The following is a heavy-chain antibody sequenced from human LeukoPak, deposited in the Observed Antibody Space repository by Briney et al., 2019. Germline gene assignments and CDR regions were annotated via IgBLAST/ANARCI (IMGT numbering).Heavy chain of an antibody. J-gene: IGHJ4*03. Sequence: SETLSLTCAVYGGSFSSYYWSWIRQSPGKGLEWIAEINHRGDTNYNPSVKSRVTISVGTSKNQFSLKVTSLTAADTAVYYCARGPAISETGYFDYWGQGTLVTVSS. CDR1: GGSFSSYY. CDR3: ARGPAISETGYFDY. CDR2: INHRGDT. D-gene: IGHD1-1*01. V-gene: IGHV4-34*01.